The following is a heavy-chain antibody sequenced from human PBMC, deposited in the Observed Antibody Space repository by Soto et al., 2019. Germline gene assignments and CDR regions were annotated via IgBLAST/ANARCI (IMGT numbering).Heavy chain of an antibody. CDR3: ARIKRGLLYYYYGMDA. Sequence: PSETLSLTCTVSGGSISSYYWSWIRQPPGKGLEWIGYIYYSGSTNYNPSLKSRVTISVDTSKNQFSLKLSSVTAADTAVYYCARIKRGLLYYYYGMDAWGQGTTVTVSS. CDR1: GGSISSYY. CDR2: IYYSGST. V-gene: IGHV4-59*01. D-gene: IGHD3-10*01. J-gene: IGHJ6*02.